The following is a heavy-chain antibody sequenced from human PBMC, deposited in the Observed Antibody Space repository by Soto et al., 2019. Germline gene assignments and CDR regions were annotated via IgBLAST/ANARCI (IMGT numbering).Heavy chain of an antibody. J-gene: IGHJ4*02. CDR2: IKTDGSSP. CDR1: GFTFNNYW. V-gene: IGHV3-74*01. Sequence: EVLLVESGGGLVHPGGSLRLSCVASGFTFNNYWMHWVRQVPWKGLVWVSRIKTDGSSPNYADSVEGRFTISSDNAKNTLYLQMNSLRAEDTAVYYCARDRIAGSGSCDNWGQGTLVTVSS. D-gene: IGHD3-10*01. CDR3: ARDRIAGSGSCDN.